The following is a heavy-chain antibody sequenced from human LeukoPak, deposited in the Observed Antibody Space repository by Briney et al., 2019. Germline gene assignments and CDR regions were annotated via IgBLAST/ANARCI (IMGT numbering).Heavy chain of an antibody. CDR1: GFTFSSYG. CDR3: AKEGGSWYYFDY. V-gene: IGHV3-30*18. J-gene: IGHJ4*02. CDR2: ISYDGSNK. D-gene: IGHD6-13*01. Sequence: GGSLRLSCAASGFTFSSYGMHWVRQAPGKGLERVAVISYDGSNKYYADSVKGRFTISRDSSKNTLYLQMNSLRAEDTAVYYCAKEGGSWYYFDYWGQGTLVTVSS.